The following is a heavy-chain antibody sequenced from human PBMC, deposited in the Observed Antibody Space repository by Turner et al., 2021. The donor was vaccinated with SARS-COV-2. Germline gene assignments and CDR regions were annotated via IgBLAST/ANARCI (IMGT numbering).Heavy chain of an antibody. J-gene: IGHJ6*02. CDR2: ISSRSSYI. D-gene: IGHD3-3*01. Sequence: VQLVESGGGVVQPGGSLRLSCAASGFTFSSYSMNWVRQAPGKGLEWVSTISSRSSYIYYADSVKGRFTISRDNVKNSLYLQMNSLRAEDTAVYYCARDYYDFWSGYYSYQYGMDVWGQGTAVTVSS. CDR1: GFTFSSYS. V-gene: IGHV3-21*01. CDR3: ARDYYDFWSGYYSYQYGMDV.